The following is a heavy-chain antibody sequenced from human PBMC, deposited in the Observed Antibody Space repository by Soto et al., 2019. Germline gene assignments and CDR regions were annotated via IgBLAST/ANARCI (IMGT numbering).Heavy chain of an antibody. D-gene: IGHD2-2*01. Sequence: QVQLVQSGAEVKKPGASVKVSCKASGYTFTSYDITWVRQATGQGLEWMGWMNPTSGNTGYAQKFQGRVTLTRKTSINTVYMELSSLTSEDTAVYYCARGVRTVVTPVYWGQGTQVTVSS. J-gene: IGHJ4*02. CDR1: GYTFTSYD. V-gene: IGHV1-8*01. CDR3: ARGVRTVVTPVY. CDR2: MNPTSGNT.